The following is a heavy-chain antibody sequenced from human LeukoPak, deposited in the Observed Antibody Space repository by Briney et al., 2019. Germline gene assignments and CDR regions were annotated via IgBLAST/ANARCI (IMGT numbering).Heavy chain of an antibody. Sequence: PSETLSLTCAVSGGSISSGGYSWSWIRQPPGKGLEWIGYIYHSGSTYYNPSLKSRVTISVDRSKNQFSLKLSSVTAADTAVYYCARVVVVAATEWFDPWGQGTLVTVSS. J-gene: IGHJ5*02. D-gene: IGHD2-15*01. CDR3: ARVVVVAATEWFDP. CDR2: IYHSGST. V-gene: IGHV4-30-2*01. CDR1: GGSISSGGYS.